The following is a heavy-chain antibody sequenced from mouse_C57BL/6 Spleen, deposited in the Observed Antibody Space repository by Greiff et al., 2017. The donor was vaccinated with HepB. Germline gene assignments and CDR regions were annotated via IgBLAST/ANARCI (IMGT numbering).Heavy chain of an antibody. J-gene: IGHJ4*01. CDR3: ASSDSSGPYAMDY. V-gene: IGHV3-6*01. Sequence: EVQLQESGPGLVKPSQSLSLTCSVTGYSITSGYYWNWIRQFPGNKLEWMGYISYDGSNNYNPSLKNRISITRDPSKNQFFLKLNSVTTEDTATYYCASSDSSGPYAMDYWGQGTSVTVSS. CDR2: ISYDGSN. D-gene: IGHD3-2*02. CDR1: GYSITSGYY.